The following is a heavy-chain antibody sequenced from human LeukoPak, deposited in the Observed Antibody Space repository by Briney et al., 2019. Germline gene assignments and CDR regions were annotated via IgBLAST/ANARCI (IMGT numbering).Heavy chain of an antibody. CDR1: GGSISSYY. D-gene: IGHD3-10*01. CDR2: IYYSGST. Sequence: SETLSLTCTVSGGSISSYYWSWIRQPPGKGLEWIGYIYYSGSTNYNPSLKSRVTISVDTSKNQFSLKLSSVTAADTAVYYCARAATSYYYGSGSYYIDYWGQGTLVTVSS. J-gene: IGHJ4*02. CDR3: ARAATSYYYGSGSYYIDY. V-gene: IGHV4-59*01.